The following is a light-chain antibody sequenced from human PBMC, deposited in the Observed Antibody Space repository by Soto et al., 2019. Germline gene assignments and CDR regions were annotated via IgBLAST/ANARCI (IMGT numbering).Light chain of an antibody. Sequence: DIQMTQSPSSLSASVGDRVTITCQASQAISNYLNWYQQKPGKAPKLLIYDASNLETGVPSRFSGSGSGTDFTYTISSLQPEDIATYYCQQYDNLPVPLFTFGPGTKVDIK. V-gene: IGKV1-33*01. J-gene: IGKJ3*01. CDR2: DAS. CDR3: QQYDNLPVPLFT. CDR1: QAISNY.